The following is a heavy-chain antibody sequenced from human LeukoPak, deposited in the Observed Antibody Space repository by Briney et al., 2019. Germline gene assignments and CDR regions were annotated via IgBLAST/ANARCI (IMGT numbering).Heavy chain of an antibody. CDR1: AFTFSSYS. CDR3: ARDRGEVVDY. CDR2: ISSSSSYI. D-gene: IGHD2-21*01. Sequence: PGGSLRLSCAASAFTFSSYSMNWVRQAPGKGLEWVSSISSSSSYIYYADSVKGRFTISRDNAKNSLYMQMNSLRAEDTAVYYCARDRGEVVDYWGQGTLVTVSS. J-gene: IGHJ4*02. V-gene: IGHV3-21*01.